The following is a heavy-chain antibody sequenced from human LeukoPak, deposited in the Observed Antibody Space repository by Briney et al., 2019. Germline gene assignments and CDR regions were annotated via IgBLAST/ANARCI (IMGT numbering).Heavy chain of an antibody. J-gene: IGHJ5*02. D-gene: IGHD4-17*01. CDR1: GGSISSYY. CDR2: IYYSGST. Sequence: TSETLSLTCTVSGGSISSYYWSWIRQPPGKGLEWIGYIYYSGSTNYNPSLKSRVTISVDTFKNQFSLKLSSVTAADTAVYYCARTVGQNWFDPWGQGTLVTVSS. CDR3: ARTVGQNWFDP. V-gene: IGHV4-59*08.